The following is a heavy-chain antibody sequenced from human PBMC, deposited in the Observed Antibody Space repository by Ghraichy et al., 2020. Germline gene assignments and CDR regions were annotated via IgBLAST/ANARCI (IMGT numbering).Heavy chain of an antibody. CDR3: AYRSSGRKSGWTFAHFDY. CDR2: IYWDDDK. D-gene: IGHD6-19*01. J-gene: IGHJ4*02. V-gene: IGHV2-5*02. Sequence: SGPTLVKPTQTLTLTCTFSGFSFSSSQVGVGWIRQPPGQALEWLALIYWDDDKFYSPSLRDRLTIFRDTSRNHVVLVMTNMDPVDTATYYCAYRSSGRKSGWTFAHFDYWGQGTVVTVSP. CDR1: GFSFSSSQVG.